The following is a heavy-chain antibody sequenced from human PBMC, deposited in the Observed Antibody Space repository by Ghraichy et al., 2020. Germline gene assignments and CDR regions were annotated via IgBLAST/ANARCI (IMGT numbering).Heavy chain of an antibody. V-gene: IGHV3-30*18. J-gene: IGHJ4*02. Sequence: GSLRLSCAASGFTFSSYGMHWVRQAPGKGLEWVAVISYDGSNKYYADSVKGRFTISRDNSKNTLYLQMNSLRAEDTAVYYCAKDIGVVAATPEGFDYWGQGTLVTVSS. D-gene: IGHD2-15*01. CDR2: ISYDGSNK. CDR1: GFTFSSYG. CDR3: AKDIGVVAATPEGFDY.